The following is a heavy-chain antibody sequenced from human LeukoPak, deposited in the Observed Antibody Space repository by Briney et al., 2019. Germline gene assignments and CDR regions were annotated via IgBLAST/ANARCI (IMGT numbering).Heavy chain of an antibody. CDR3: ARELAVSDAFDI. J-gene: IGHJ3*02. V-gene: IGHV3-66*01. CDR1: GFTVSSNY. CDR2: IYSGGST. Sequence: GGSLRLSCAASGFTVSSNYMSWVRQAPGKGLEWVSVIYSGGSTYYADSVKGRFTISRDNSKNTLCLRMNSLRAEDTAVYYCARELAVSDAFDIWGQGTMVAVSS.